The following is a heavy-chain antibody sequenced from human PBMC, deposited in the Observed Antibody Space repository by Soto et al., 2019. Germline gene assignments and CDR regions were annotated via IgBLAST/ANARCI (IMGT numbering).Heavy chain of an antibody. CDR1: GGTFSSYA. D-gene: IGHD6-13*01. Sequence: RASVKVSCKASGGTFSSYAISWVRQAPGQGLEWMGGIIPIFGTANYAQRFQGRVTITADESTSTAYMELSSLRSEDTAVYYCARVVSSSWYYYYYYGMDVWGQGTTVTVSS. CDR3: ARVVSSSWYYYYYYGMDV. CDR2: IIPIFGTA. J-gene: IGHJ6*02. V-gene: IGHV1-69*13.